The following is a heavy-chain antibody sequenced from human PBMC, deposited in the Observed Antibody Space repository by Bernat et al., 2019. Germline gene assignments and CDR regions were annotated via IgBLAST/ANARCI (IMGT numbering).Heavy chain of an antibody. CDR2: INHSGST. CDR3: ARASSDCSGGSSYSGADY. V-gene: IGHV4-34*01. CDR1: GGSFSGYY. Sequence: QVQLQQWGAGLLKPSETLSLTCAVYGGSFSGYYWSWIRQPPGKGLEWIGEINHSGSTNYNPSLKRRVTISVDTSKNQFSLKLSSVTAADTAVYYCARASSDCSGGSSYSGADYWGQGTLVTVSS. J-gene: IGHJ4*02. D-gene: IGHD2-15*01.